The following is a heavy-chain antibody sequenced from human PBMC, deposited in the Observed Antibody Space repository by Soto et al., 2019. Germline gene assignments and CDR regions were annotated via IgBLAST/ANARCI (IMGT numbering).Heavy chain of an antibody. V-gene: IGHV3-23*01. D-gene: IGHD3-3*01. CDR3: AKDDLPLYYDFWTLGGDAFAI. CDR1: GFTFSSYA. J-gene: IGHJ3*02. CDR2: ISGRGGST. Sequence: GGSLRLSCAAAGFTFSSYAMSWVRQAPGKGLEWVSAISGRGGSTYDADSVKGRFTISRDNSKNTLYLQMNSLRAADTAVYYCAKDDLPLYYDFWTLGGDAFAIWGQGTMVTVSS.